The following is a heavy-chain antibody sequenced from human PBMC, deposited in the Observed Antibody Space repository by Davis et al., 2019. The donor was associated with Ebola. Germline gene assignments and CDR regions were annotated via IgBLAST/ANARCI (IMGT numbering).Heavy chain of an antibody. Sequence: AASVKVSCKASGYTFTSSDINWVRQATGQGLEWMGWMNPNSGYTGYAQKFQGWVTMTRDTSISTAYMELSRLRSDDTAVYYCARGGAARNNWFDPWGQGTLVTVSS. CDR1: GYTFTSSD. J-gene: IGHJ5*02. CDR3: ARGGAARNNWFDP. CDR2: MNPNSGYT. D-gene: IGHD6-6*01. V-gene: IGHV1-8*01.